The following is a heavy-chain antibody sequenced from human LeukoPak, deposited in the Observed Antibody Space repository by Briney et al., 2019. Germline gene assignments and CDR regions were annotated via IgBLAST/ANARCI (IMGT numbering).Heavy chain of an antibody. CDR3: AKDRARYCSSTSCKWDAFDI. CDR1: GFTFSSYA. Sequence: GGSLRLSCAASGFTFSSYAMSWVRQAPGKGLEWVSDISGSGGSTYYADSVKGRFTISRDNSKNTLYLQMNSLTAEDTAVYYCAKDRARYCSSTSCKWDAFDIWGQGTMVTVSS. J-gene: IGHJ3*02. D-gene: IGHD2-2*01. V-gene: IGHV3-23*01. CDR2: ISGSGGST.